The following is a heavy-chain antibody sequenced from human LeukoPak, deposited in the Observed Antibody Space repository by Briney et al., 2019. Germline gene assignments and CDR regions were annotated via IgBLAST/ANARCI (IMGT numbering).Heavy chain of an antibody. CDR1: GGTFSSYA. J-gene: IGHJ3*02. CDR2: IIPIFGTA. D-gene: IGHD3-22*01. CDR3: ARNPRPTYYYDSSGYLGGAFDI. Sequence: SVKVSCKASGGTFSSYAISWVRQAPGQGLEWMGGIIPIFGTANYAQKFQGRVTITADKSTSTAYMELSSLRSEDTAVYYCARNPRPTYYYDSSGYLGGAFDIWGQGTMVTVSS. V-gene: IGHV1-69*06.